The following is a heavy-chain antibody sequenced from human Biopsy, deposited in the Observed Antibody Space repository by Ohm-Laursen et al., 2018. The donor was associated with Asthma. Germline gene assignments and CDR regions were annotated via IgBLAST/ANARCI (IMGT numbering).Heavy chain of an antibody. J-gene: IGHJ4*02. CDR1: GGSINNFY. CDR3: ARGVDRVTGLLDHFDS. D-gene: IGHD2-21*02. V-gene: IGHV4-59*01. Sequence: GTLSLTCTVSGGSINNFYWSWIRQPPGKGLESIGHVYYSGSTNYNPSLKSRVTISIDASKNQFSLKPTSVTAADMAVYYCARGVDRVTGLLDHFDSWGQGTLVTVSS. CDR2: VYYSGST.